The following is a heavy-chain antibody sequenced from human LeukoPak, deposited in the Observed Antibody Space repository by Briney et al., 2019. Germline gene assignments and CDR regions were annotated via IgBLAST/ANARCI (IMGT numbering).Heavy chain of an antibody. D-gene: IGHD3-22*01. CDR3: ARPPYYYDSSGYYFY. CDR1: GFTFSSYW. CDR2: IKPDGSEK. J-gene: IGHJ4*02. Sequence: GGSLRLSCAASGFTFSSYWMSWVRQAPGKGLEWVANIKPDGSEKYYVDSVKGRFTISRDNSKNTLYLQMNSLRAEDTAVYYCARPPYYYDSSGYYFYWGQGTLVTVSS. V-gene: IGHV3-7*01.